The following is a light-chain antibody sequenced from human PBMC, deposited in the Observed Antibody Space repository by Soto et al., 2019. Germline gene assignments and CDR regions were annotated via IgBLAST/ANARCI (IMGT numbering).Light chain of an antibody. CDR2: AAS. J-gene: IGKJ3*01. CDR3: QQCYSTPGT. CDR1: QSISSY. V-gene: IGKV1-39*01. Sequence: DIQMTQSPSSLSASVGDRVTITCRASQSISSYLNWYQQKPGKAPKLLIYAASSLQSGVPSRFSGSRSGTDFTLTISSLQPEDFATYYCQQCYSTPGTFGPGTKVDIK.